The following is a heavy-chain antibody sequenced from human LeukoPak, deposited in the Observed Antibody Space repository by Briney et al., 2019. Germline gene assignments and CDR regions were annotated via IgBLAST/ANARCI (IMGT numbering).Heavy chain of an antibody. CDR1: GFTFSNYA. D-gene: IGHD3-22*01. CDR2: ISGSGGST. J-gene: IGHJ4*02. CDR3: AKYGDESSGYYSY. V-gene: IGHV3-23*01. Sequence: PGGSLRLSCAASGFTFSNYAMSWVRQAPGKGLEWVSAISGSGGSTYYADSVKGRFTISRDNSKNTLYLRMNSLRAEDTAVYYCAKYGDESSGYYSYWGQGTLVTVSS.